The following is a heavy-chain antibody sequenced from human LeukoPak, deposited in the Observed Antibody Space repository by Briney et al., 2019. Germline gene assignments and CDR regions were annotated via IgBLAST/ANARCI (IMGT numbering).Heavy chain of an antibody. CDR2: ISGSGGST. Sequence: GSLRLSCAASGFTFTTYAMSWVRQAPGKGLEWVSSISGSGGSTYYADSVKGRFTISRDNSKNTLYLQMNSLRAEDTAVYYCARDESKYCSGGSCYSAYFDDWGQGTLVIVSS. D-gene: IGHD2-15*01. CDR3: ARDESKYCSGGSCYSAYFDD. J-gene: IGHJ4*02. CDR1: GFTFTTYA. V-gene: IGHV3-23*01.